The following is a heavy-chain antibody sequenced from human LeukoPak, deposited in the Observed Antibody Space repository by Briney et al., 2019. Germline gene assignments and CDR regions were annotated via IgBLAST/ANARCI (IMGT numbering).Heavy chain of an antibody. D-gene: IGHD3-10*01. CDR1: GFTFSNYA. CDR2: ISSSGDNT. V-gene: IGHV3-23*01. J-gene: IGHJ4*02. Sequence: GRSLRLSCEASGFTFSNYAMNWVRQAPGKGLERVSVISSSGDNTIYADPLKGRFTISRDNSKSILYLQMNSLRAEDTAVYYCEKGWFGTVGDYWGQGTLVTVSS. CDR3: EKGWFGTVGDY.